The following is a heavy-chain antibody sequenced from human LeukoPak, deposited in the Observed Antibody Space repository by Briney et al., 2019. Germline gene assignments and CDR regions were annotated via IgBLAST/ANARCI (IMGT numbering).Heavy chain of an antibody. D-gene: IGHD6-13*01. V-gene: IGHV3-11*01. CDR2: ISSSGSTI. CDR3: ARGRSSSWHDLYYFDY. J-gene: IGHJ4*02. CDR1: GFTFSDYY. Sequence: GGSLRLSCAASGFTFSDYYMSWIRQAPGKGLEWVSYISSSGSTIYYADSVKGRFTISRDNAKNSLYLQMNSLRAEDTAVYYCARGRSSSWHDLYYFDYWGQGTLVTVSS.